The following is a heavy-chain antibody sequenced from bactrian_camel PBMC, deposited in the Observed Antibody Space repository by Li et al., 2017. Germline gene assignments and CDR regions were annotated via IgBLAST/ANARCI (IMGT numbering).Heavy chain of an antibody. V-gene: IGHV3S1*01. D-gene: IGHD6*01. CDR2: IVSGDSRT. CDR3: ATGGSWFDA. CDR1: LYSYRRAW. J-gene: IGHJ6*01. Sequence: HVQLVESGGGSVQAGESLRLSCAASLYSYRRAWMGWFRQAPGKGLEWVSGIVSGDSRTYYSDSVKGRFTISRDGAKNTLYLQLNSLKIEDTAMYYCATGGSWFDAWGQGTQVTVS.